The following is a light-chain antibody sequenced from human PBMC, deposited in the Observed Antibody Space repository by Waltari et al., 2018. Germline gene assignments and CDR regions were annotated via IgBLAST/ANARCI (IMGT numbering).Light chain of an antibody. CDR1: NSDIGRDTT. V-gene: IGLV2-18*02. J-gene: IGLJ2*01. CDR3: SSYTSSITLL. CDR2: EVS. Sequence: QSALTQPPSVSGSPGQSVTISCTGTNSDIGRDTTVSWYKQPPGTAPKLMVYEVSNRPSGVPDRFSGSKSGNTASLTISGLQAEDEADYYCSSYTSSITLLFGGGTKLTVL.